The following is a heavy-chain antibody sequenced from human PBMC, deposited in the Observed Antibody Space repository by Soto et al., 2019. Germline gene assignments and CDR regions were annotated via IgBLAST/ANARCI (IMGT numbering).Heavy chain of an antibody. V-gene: IGHV1-18*01. CDR3: ARGGYYDNSWGKLSHYGLDV. J-gene: IGHJ6*02. CDR2: ISPYNDYT. Sequence: QVRLAQSANEVKKPGASVRVSCKAAGYTFIRYGIAWVRQAPGQGLEWMGWISPYNDYTVYAQKFQGRVSTTADTSTRTVYMNLRGLKSDDTAVYYCARGGYYDNSWGKLSHYGLDVWGQGTSVSVSS. D-gene: IGHD3-16*01. CDR1: GYTFIRYG.